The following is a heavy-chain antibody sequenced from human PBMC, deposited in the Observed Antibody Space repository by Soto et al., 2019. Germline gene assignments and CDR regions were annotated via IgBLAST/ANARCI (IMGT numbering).Heavy chain of an antibody. J-gene: IGHJ4*02. CDR3: ARDPSAGMTPLDY. D-gene: IGHD3-10*01. Sequence: QVQLVQSGAEVKKPGASVKVSCKASGYTFTGYYMHWVRQAPGQGLEWMGWINPNSGGTNYAQKFQGWVSMTRDTSISAAYMELSRLRSDDTAVYYCARDPSAGMTPLDYWGQGTLVTVSS. V-gene: IGHV1-2*04. CDR2: INPNSGGT. CDR1: GYTFTGYY.